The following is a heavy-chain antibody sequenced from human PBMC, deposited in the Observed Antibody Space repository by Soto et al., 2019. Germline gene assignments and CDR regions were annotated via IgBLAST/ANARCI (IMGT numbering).Heavy chain of an antibody. V-gene: IGHV4-34*01. CDR3: ARGGGHSSSWYNYYYGMDV. CDR1: GGSFSGYY. J-gene: IGHJ6*02. CDR2: INHSGST. D-gene: IGHD6-13*01. Sequence: SETLSLTCAVYGGSFSGYYWSWIRQPPGKGLEWIGEINHSGSTNYNPSLKSRVTISVDTSKNQFSLKLSSVTAADTAVYYCARGGGHSSSWYNYYYGMDVWGQGITVTVSS.